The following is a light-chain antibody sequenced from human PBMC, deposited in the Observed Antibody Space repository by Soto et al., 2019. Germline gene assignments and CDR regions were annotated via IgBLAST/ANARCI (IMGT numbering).Light chain of an antibody. CDR1: QSLLHSNGYNY. Sequence: DIVMTQSPLSLPVTPGEPASISCRSSQSLLHSNGYNYLDWYLQKPGQSPQLLIYLGSNRASGVPDRFGDSGSGTDFTLKISRVEAEDVGVYYCMQALQTPGLTFGGGTKVEIK. J-gene: IGKJ4*01. CDR2: LGS. CDR3: MQALQTPGLT. V-gene: IGKV2-28*01.